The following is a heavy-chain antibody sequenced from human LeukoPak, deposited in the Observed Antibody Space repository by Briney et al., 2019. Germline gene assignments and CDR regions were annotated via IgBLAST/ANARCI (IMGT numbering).Heavy chain of an antibody. V-gene: IGHV3-9*01. CDR1: GFTFDDYA. CDR3: AKDITSGSYPHEYYFDY. J-gene: IGHJ4*02. D-gene: IGHD1-26*01. Sequence: GGSLRLSCAASGFTFDDYAMHWVRQAPGKGLEWVSGISWNSGSIGYADSVKGRFTISRDNAKNSLYLQMNSLRAEDTALYYCAKDITSGSYPHEYYFDYWGQGTLVTVSS. CDR2: ISWNSGSI.